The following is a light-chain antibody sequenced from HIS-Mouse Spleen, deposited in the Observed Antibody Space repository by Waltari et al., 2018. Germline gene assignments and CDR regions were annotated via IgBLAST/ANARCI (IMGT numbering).Light chain of an antibody. CDR1: QSVSSSY. Sequence: EIVLTQSPGTLSLSPGERATLSCRASQSVSSSYLAWYQQKPGQAPRLLIYGASSRGTGIPDRFSGSGSGTDFTLTISRLEPEDFAVYYCQQYGSSLIFTFGPGTKVDIK. V-gene: IGKV3-20*01. CDR3: QQYGSSLIFT. J-gene: IGKJ3*01. CDR2: GAS.